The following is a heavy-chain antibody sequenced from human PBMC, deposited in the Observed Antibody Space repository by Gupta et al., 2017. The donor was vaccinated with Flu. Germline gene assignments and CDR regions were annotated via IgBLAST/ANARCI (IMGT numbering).Heavy chain of an antibody. D-gene: IGHD3-22*01. CDR3: ALYVSSGYYPTPGAFDI. V-gene: IGHV2-26*01. J-gene: IGHJ3*02. CDR2: IFSNDEK. Sequence: QVTLKESGPVLVKPTETLTLTCTVSGFSLSNARMGVSWIRQPPGKALEWLAHIFSNDEKSYSTSLKSRLTISKDTSKSQVVLTMTNMDPVDTATYYCALYVSSGYYPTPGAFDIWGQGTMVTVSS. CDR1: GFSLSNARMG.